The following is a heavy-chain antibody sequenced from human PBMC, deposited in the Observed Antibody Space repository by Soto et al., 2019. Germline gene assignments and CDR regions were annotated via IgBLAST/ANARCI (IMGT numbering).Heavy chain of an antibody. Sequence: QVQLVQSGAEVKKPGASVKVSCKASGYTFTSYDINWVRQATGQGLEWMGWMNPNSGNTGYAQKFQGGVTMTRNTSIRTAYMELSSLRSEDTGVYYCAGAEVDWNDVQGWFDPWGQGTLVTVSS. D-gene: IGHD1-1*01. CDR3: AGAEVDWNDVQGWFDP. V-gene: IGHV1-8*01. CDR2: MNPNSGNT. J-gene: IGHJ5*02. CDR1: GYTFTSYD.